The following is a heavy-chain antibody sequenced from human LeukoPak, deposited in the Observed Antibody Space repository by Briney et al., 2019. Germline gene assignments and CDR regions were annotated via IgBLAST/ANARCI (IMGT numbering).Heavy chain of an antibody. Sequence: PSETLSLTCNVSGDSISRSNDYWGWIRQPPGKGLEWIGSIYLTGKTYYNPSLQTRVTISIDKSKNQFSLKMSSVTAGDTAVYYCARPTLSYGYQSLWGQGTLDTVSS. CDR1: GDSISRSNDY. CDR2: IYLTGKT. D-gene: IGHD5-18*01. CDR3: ARPTLSYGYQSL. V-gene: IGHV4-39*01. J-gene: IGHJ4*02.